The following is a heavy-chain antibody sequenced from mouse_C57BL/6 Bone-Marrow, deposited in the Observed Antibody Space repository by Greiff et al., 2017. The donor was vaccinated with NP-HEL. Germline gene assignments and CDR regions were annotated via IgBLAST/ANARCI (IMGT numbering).Heavy chain of an antibody. CDR2: IDPSDSYT. V-gene: IGHV1-69*01. D-gene: IGHD4-1*01. J-gene: IGHJ3*01. CDR3: ARKKANWDPWFAY. CDR1: GYTFTSYW. Sequence: QVQLQQPGAELVMPGASVKLSCKASGYTFTSYWMHWVKQRPGQGLEWIGEIDPSDSYTNYNQKFKGKSTLTVDKSSSTAYMQLSSLTSEDSAVYYCARKKANWDPWFAYWGQGTLVTVSA.